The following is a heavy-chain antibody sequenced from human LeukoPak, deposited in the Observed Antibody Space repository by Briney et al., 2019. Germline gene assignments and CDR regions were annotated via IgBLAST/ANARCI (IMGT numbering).Heavy chain of an antibody. CDR1: GFTFSSYA. V-gene: IGHV3-7*01. D-gene: IGHD3-22*01. Sequence: GGSLRLSCAASGFTFSSYAMHWVRQAPGKGLEWVANIKQDGSEKYYVDSVKGRFTISRDSAKNSLYLQMNSLRAEDTALYYCARRWGYYDSSGTFDYWGQGTLVTVSS. CDR2: IKQDGSEK. CDR3: ARRWGYYDSSGTFDY. J-gene: IGHJ4*02.